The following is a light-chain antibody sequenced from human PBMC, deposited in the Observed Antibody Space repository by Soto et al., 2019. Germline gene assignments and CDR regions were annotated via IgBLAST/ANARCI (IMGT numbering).Light chain of an antibody. CDR2: GAS. V-gene: IGKV3-20*01. CDR3: QQYGSSPPFT. CDR1: QSVSSSY. J-gene: IGKJ4*01. Sequence: EIVLTQSPGTLSLSPGERATLSCRASQSVSSSYLAWYQQKPGQAPRLLIYGASSRATGIPDRFSGSGSGTAFTLTISRLEPEDFAVYYCQQYGSSPPFTFGGSTKVEIK.